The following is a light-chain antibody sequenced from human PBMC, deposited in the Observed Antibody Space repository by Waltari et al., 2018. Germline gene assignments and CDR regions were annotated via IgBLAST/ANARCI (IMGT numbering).Light chain of an antibody. V-gene: IGKV2-28*01. CDR2: LGS. Sequence: IVMTQSPLSLPVTPGEPASISCRSSHSLLHSDGYNYLVWYLQRPGQSPQLLIYLGSNRASGVPDRFNGSGSGTDFTLKISRVEAEDVGVYYCMQALQTPTFGQGTKVEI. J-gene: IGKJ1*01. CDR3: MQALQTPT. CDR1: HSLLHSDGYNY.